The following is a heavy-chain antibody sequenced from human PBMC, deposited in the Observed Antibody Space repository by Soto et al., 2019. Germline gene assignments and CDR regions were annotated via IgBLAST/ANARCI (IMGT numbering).Heavy chain of an antibody. Sequence: GGSLRLSCAASGFTFSSYAMHWIRQAPGKGLEGVAGIGYDGSNKYYADSGKGRLAISRDNSKTTLYLQMNSLRAEDTAVYYCAVPQRIMITFGCVFGYWGQGTLVTVSS. J-gene: IGHJ4*02. D-gene: IGHD3-16*01. V-gene: IGHV3-30*09. CDR1: GFTFSSYA. CDR3: AVPQRIMITFGCVFGY. CDR2: IGYDGSNK.